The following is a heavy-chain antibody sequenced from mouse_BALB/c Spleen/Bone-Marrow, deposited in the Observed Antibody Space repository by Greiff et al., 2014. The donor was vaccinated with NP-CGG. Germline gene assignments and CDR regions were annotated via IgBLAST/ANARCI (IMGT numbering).Heavy chain of an antibody. V-gene: IGHV14-3*02. Sequence: VQLKESGAELVKPGASVKLSCTASGFNIKDTYMHWVKQRPEQGLEWIGRIDPANGNTKYDPKFQGKATITADTSSNTAYLQLSSLTSEDTAVYYCATIITDWYFDVWGAGTTVTVSS. D-gene: IGHD2-4*01. CDR1: GFNIKDTY. CDR3: ATIITDWYFDV. CDR2: IDPANGNT. J-gene: IGHJ1*01.